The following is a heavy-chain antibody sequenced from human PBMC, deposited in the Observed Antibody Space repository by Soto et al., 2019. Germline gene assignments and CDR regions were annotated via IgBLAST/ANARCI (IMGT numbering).Heavy chain of an antibody. CDR1: GITLSSYA. Sequence: EVQLLESGGDLVQPGGSLRLSCAASGITLSSYAMSWVRQAPGKGPEWVSGISASGGSTSYADSVKGRFTISRDDAKDSLFLQMNSLRADDTAVYYCAREADFASSGYVLDYWGQGTLVTVSS. V-gene: IGHV3-23*01. CDR2: ISASGGST. CDR3: AREADFASSGYVLDY. J-gene: IGHJ4*02. D-gene: IGHD3-22*01.